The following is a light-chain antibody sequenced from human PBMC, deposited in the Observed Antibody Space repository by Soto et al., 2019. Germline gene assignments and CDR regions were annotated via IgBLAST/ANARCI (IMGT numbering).Light chain of an antibody. Sequence: QSVLTQPPSVSGAPGQRVTISCTGSSSNIGAGYDVHWYQQLPGTAPKLLIYGNSNRPSGVPDRFSDSKSGTAASLASTGLQAEDEADYDCQSYDRSLSGYVFGTGTKLTVL. CDR2: GNS. V-gene: IGLV1-40*01. CDR1: SSNIGAGYD. CDR3: QSYDRSLSGYV. J-gene: IGLJ1*01.